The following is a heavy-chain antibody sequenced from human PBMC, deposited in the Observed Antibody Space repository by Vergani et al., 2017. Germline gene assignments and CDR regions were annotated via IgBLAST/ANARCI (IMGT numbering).Heavy chain of an antibody. CDR3: SKEGYDSSGYSSHYYSYGLDV. D-gene: IGHD3-22*01. V-gene: IGHV3-30*18. CDR1: GFTFSSYG. Sequence: QVQLVESGGGVVQPGRSLRLSCAASGFTFSSYGMHWVRQAPGKGLEWVAVISYDGSNKYYADSVKGRFTISRDNSKNTLYLQMNSLRAEDTAVYYCSKEGYDSSGYSSHYYSYGLDVWGQGTTVTVSS. CDR2: ISYDGSNK. J-gene: IGHJ6*02.